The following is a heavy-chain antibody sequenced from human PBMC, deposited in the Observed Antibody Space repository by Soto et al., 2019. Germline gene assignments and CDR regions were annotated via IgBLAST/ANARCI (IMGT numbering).Heavy chain of an antibody. CDR3: ARGYSRGGYYYYYMDV. D-gene: IGHD2-15*01. J-gene: IGHJ6*03. CDR2: IYYSGST. V-gene: IGHV4-59*01. CDR1: GGSISSYY. Sequence: SETLSLTCTVSGGSISSYYWSWIRQPPGKGLEWIGYIYYSGSTNYNPSLKSRVTISVDTSKNQFSLKLSSVTAADTAVYYCARGYSRGGYYYYYMDVWGKGTTVTVSS.